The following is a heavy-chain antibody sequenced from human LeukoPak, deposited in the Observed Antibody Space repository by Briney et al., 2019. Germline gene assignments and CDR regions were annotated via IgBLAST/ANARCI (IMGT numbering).Heavy chain of an antibody. D-gene: IGHD5-24*01. V-gene: IGHV4-34*01. J-gene: IGHJ4*02. CDR2: INHSGST. Sequence: KTSETLSLTCAVYGGSFSGYYWSWIRQPPGKGLEWIGEINHSGSTNYNPSLKSRVTISVDTSKSQFSLKLSSVTAADTAVYYCARETWLHALLYWGQGTLVTVSS. CDR1: GGSFSGYY. CDR3: ARETWLHALLY.